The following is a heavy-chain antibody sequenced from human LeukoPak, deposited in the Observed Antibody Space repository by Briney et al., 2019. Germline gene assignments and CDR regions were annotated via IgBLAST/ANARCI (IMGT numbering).Heavy chain of an antibody. CDR1: GFTFSTYW. CDR3: ARDGSGLGYCSSTNCRGAFDI. J-gene: IGHJ3*02. CDR2: IKEDGSEK. Sequence: GGSLRLSCAASGFTFSTYWMSWVRQAPGKGLEWVADIKEDGSEKYYVDSVKGRFTISRDNAKNSLYLQMKSLRAEDTAVYYCARDGSGLGYCSSTNCRGAFDIWGQGTKVTVSS. V-gene: IGHV3-7*01. D-gene: IGHD2-2*01.